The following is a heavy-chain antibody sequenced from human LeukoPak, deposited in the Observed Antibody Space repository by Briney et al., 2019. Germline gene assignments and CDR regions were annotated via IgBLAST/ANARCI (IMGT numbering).Heavy chain of an antibody. D-gene: IGHD2-15*01. J-gene: IGHJ2*01. CDR1: GGSFSGYY. CDR2: IFYSGST. CDR3: ARGYCSGGSCHSGRYYFDF. Sequence: PSETLSLTCAVYGGSFSGYYWTWIRQPPGKGLEWIGYIFYSGSTNYSPSLKSRVAISVETSKNQFSLKLNSVTTADTAVYYCARGYCSGGSCHSGRYYFDFWGRGTLVTVSS. V-gene: IGHV4-59*01.